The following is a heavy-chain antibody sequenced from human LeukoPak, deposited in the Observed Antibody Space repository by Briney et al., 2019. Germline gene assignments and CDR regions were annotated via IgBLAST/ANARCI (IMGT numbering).Heavy chain of an antibody. CDR1: GGSISSSSYY. J-gene: IGHJ4*02. CDR3: ARDSSRGAAY. CDR2: IYYSGST. V-gene: IGHV4-39*07. Sequence: PSETLSLTCTVSGGSISSSSYYWGWIRQPPGKGLEWIGSIYYSGSTYYNPSLKSRVTISVDTSKNQFSLKLSSVTAADTAVYYCARDSSRGAAYWGQGTLVTVSS. D-gene: IGHD1-26*01.